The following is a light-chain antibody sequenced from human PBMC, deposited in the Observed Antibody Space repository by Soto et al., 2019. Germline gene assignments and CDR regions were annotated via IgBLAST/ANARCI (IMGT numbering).Light chain of an antibody. CDR1: QDTRNY. CDR2: DGS. CDR3: QQYNSYSPT. J-gene: IGKJ1*01. V-gene: IGKV1-33*01. Sequence: DIHVTQSPPSLSASVGDRVTITCRATQDTRNYLNWYQVKPGKAPKLLIYDGSNLEIGVPSRFGGSASGTEFTLTISSLQPDDFATYYCQQYNSYSPTFGQGTKVDIK.